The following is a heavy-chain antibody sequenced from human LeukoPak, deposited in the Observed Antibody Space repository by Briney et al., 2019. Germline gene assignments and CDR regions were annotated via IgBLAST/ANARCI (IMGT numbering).Heavy chain of an antibody. J-gene: IGHJ4*02. CDR3: ARAGSGIVGATPGADY. CDR2: IIPIFGIA. D-gene: IGHD1-26*01. Sequence: ASVKVSCKASGGTFSSYAISWVRQAPGQGLEWMGRIIPIFGIANYAQKFQGRVTITADKSTSTAYMELSSLRSEDTAVYYCARAGSGIVGATPGADYWGQGTLVTVSP. CDR1: GGTFSSYA. V-gene: IGHV1-69*04.